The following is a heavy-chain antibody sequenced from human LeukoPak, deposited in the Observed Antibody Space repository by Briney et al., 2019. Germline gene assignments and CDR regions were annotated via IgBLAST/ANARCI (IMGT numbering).Heavy chain of an antibody. CDR1: GFTFSSYS. D-gene: IGHD5-12*01. CDR3: ARERMATVFPRYYYYYMDV. V-gene: IGHV3-48*01. J-gene: IGHJ6*03. CDR2: ISSSSSTI. Sequence: GGSLRLSCAASGFTFSSYSMNWVRQAPGKGLEWVSYISSSSSTIYYADSVKGRFTISRDNAKNSLYLQMNSLRAEDTAVYYCARERMATVFPRYYYYYMDVWGKGTTVTVSS.